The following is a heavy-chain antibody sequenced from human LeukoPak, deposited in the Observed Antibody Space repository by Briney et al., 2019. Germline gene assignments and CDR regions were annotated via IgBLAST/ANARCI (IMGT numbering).Heavy chain of an antibody. D-gene: IGHD3-10*01. J-gene: IGHJ4*02. Sequence: ASVKVSCKASGYTFTGYYMHWVRQAPGQGLEWMGWINPNSGDTNYAQKFQGRVTMTRDTSISTAYMELSRLRSDDTAVYYYAREYIDTDYYGSGSTDYWGQGTLVTVSS. CDR2: INPNSGDT. V-gene: IGHV1-2*02. CDR1: GYTFTGYY. CDR3: AREYIDTDYYGSGSTDY.